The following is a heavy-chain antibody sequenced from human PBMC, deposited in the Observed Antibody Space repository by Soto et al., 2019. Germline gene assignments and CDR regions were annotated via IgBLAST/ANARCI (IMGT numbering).Heavy chain of an antibody. CDR2: INAGNGNT. V-gene: IGHV1-3*01. CDR1: GYTFTSYA. CDR3: ARDPLPLSGAFDI. J-gene: IGHJ3*02. Sequence: ASVKVSCQASGYTFTSYAMHWVRQAPGQRFEWMGWINAGNGNTKYSQKFQGRVTITRDTSASTAYMELSSLRSEFTAVYYCARDPLPLSGAFDIWGQGTMVTVSS. D-gene: IGHD3-3*01.